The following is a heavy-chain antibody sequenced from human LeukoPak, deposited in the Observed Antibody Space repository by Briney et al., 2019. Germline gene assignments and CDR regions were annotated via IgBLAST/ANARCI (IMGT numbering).Heavy chain of an antibody. J-gene: IGHJ6*02. V-gene: IGHV1-8*01. CDR1: GYTFTSYD. CDR3: ARGFPPGYSYGTYYYYGMDV. Sequence: GASVKVSCKASGYTFTSYDINWVRQATGQGLEWMGWMNPNSGNTGYAQKFQGRVTMTRNTSISTAYMELSSLRSEDTAVYYCARGFPPGYSYGTYYYYGMDVWGQGTTVTVSS. D-gene: IGHD5-18*01. CDR2: MNPNSGNT.